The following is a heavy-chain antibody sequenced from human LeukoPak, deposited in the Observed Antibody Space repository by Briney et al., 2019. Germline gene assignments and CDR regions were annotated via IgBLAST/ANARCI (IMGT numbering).Heavy chain of an antibody. V-gene: IGHV4-30-2*01. CDR3: ARGMYSSSWHYYYGMDV. D-gene: IGHD6-13*01. CDR1: GGSISSGGYS. CDR2: IYHSGST. Sequence: SQTLSLTCAVSGGSISSGGYSWSWIRQPPGKGLEWIGYIYHSGSTYYNPSLKGRVTISVDRSKNQLSLKLSSVTAADTAVYYCARGMYSSSWHYYYGMDVWGQGTTVTVSS. J-gene: IGHJ6*02.